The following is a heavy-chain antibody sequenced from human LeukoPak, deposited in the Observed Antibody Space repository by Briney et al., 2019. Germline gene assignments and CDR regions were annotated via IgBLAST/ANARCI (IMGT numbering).Heavy chain of an antibody. CDR1: GYMFTSYY. J-gene: IGHJ3*02. D-gene: IGHD3-22*01. V-gene: IGHV1-46*01. CDR2: INPSGGST. CDR3: ARDSPVVVITTGAFDI. Sequence: ASVKVSCKASGYMFTSYYMHWVRQAPGQGLEWMGIINPSGGSTSYAQKFQGRVTMTRDTSTSTVYMELSSLRSEDTAVYYCARDSPVVVITTGAFDIWGQGTMVTVSS.